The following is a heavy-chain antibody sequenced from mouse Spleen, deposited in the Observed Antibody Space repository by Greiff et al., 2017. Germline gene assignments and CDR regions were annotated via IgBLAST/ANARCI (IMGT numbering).Heavy chain of an antibody. D-gene: IGHD2-4*01. J-gene: IGHJ3*01. CDR3: TRGITTPLAY. CDR2: IDPENGDT. CDR1: GFNIKDDY. V-gene: IGHV14-4*01. Sequence: EVQVVESGAELVRPGASVKLSCTASGFNIKDDYMHWVKQRPEQGLEWIGWIDPENGDTEYASKFQGKATITADTSSNTAYLQLSSLTSEDTAVYYCTRGITTPLAYWGQGTLVTVSA.